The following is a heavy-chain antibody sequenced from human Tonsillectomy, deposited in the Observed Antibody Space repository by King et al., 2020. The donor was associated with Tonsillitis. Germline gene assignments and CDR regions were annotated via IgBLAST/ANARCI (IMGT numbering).Heavy chain of an antibody. Sequence: VQLVESGGGLVKPGGSLRLSCAASGFTFSSYSMNWVRQAPGKGLEWVSSISSSSSYIYYADSVKGRFTISRDNAKNSLYLQMNSLRAEDTAVYYCARATPMPVVSGYSYPSYYDGMDVWGPGTTVTVSS. CDR2: ISSSSSYI. J-gene: IGHJ6*02. V-gene: IGHV3-21*01. D-gene: IGHD3-22*01. CDR1: GFTFSSYS. CDR3: ARATPMPVVSGYSYPSYYDGMDV.